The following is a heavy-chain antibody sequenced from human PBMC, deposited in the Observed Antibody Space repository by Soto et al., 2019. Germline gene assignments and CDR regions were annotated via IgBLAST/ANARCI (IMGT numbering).Heavy chain of an antibody. D-gene: IGHD4-17*01. CDR1: GYTFTSYG. V-gene: IGHV1-18*01. Sequence: ASVKVSCKASGYTFTSYGISWVRQAPGQGLEWMGWISAYNGNTNYAQKLQGRVTMTTDTSTSTAYMELRSLRSDDTAVYYCARHPYGDYAIDYGMDVWGQGTKVTVSS. J-gene: IGHJ6*02. CDR3: ARHPYGDYAIDYGMDV. CDR2: ISAYNGNT.